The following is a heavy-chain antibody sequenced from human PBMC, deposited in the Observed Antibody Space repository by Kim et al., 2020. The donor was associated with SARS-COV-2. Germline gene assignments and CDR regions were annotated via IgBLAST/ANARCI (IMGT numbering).Heavy chain of an antibody. CDR2: IDPSDSYT. Sequence: SWVRQMPGKGLEWIGRIDPSDSYTNYSPPFQGHVTIPVDKSISTAYLEWSSLKASDTAMYYCARDILTGYYKVRDDYWGQGTLVTVSS. J-gene: IGHJ4*02. V-gene: IGHV5-10-1*01. D-gene: IGHD3-9*01. CDR3: ARDILTGYYKVRDDY.